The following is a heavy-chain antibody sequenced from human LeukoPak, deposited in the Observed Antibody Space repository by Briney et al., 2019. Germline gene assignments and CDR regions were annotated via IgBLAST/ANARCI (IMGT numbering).Heavy chain of an antibody. CDR2: ISGSGGST. J-gene: IGHJ4*02. Sequence: GGSLRLSCAASGFTLSSYAMSWVRQAPGKGLEWVSAISGSGGSTYYAGSVKGRFTISRDNSKNTLYLQMNSLRAEDTAVYYCAKNRGGIAAAGTFDYWGQGTLVTVSS. D-gene: IGHD6-13*01. CDR3: AKNRGGIAAAGTFDY. CDR1: GFTLSSYA. V-gene: IGHV3-23*01.